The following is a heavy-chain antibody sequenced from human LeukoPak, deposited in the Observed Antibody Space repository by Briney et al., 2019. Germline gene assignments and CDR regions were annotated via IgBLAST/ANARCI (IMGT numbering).Heavy chain of an antibody. CDR2: IKEDGSEK. CDR3: ARDTHLSYAAGFDC. Sequence: GALRLSCEATGFTFSFYWMSWVRQAPGKGLEWVANIKEDGSEKNYIDSVKGRFTISRDNAKNSLYLQMTSLRADDTALYYCARDTHLSYAAGFDCWGQGTLVTVSS. D-gene: IGHD3-10*01. J-gene: IGHJ4*02. CDR1: GFTFSFYW. V-gene: IGHV3-7*01.